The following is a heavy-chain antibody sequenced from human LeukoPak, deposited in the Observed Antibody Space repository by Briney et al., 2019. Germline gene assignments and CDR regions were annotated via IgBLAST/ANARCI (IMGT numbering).Heavy chain of an antibody. V-gene: IGHV3-23*01. CDR1: GFTFSNYA. D-gene: IGHD3-22*01. CDR2: ISGSGGST. J-gene: IGHJ4*02. Sequence: GGSLRLSCVASGFTFSNYAMNWVRQAPGKGLEWVSGISGSGGSTYYADYADSVKGRLTVSRDNSKNTLYLQMNSLRAEDTAVYYCARELSPTYYYDSSGYPSYWGQGTLVTVSS. CDR3: ARELSPTYYYDSSGYPSY.